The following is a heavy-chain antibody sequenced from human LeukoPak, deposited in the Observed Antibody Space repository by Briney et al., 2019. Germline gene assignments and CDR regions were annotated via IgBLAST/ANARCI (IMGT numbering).Heavy chain of an antibody. Sequence: GASVKVSCKASGYTFTGYYMHWVRQAPGQGLEWMGWINPNSGGTNYAQKFQGRVTMTRDTSISTAYMELSRLRSDDTAVYYCARDYRIAAAGKYLDYWGQGTLVTASS. J-gene: IGHJ4*02. CDR1: GYTFTGYY. D-gene: IGHD6-13*01. CDR3: ARDYRIAAAGKYLDY. CDR2: INPNSGGT. V-gene: IGHV1-2*02.